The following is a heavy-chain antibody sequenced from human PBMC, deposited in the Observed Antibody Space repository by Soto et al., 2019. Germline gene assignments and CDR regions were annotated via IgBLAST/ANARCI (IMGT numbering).Heavy chain of an antibody. Sequence: GGSLRLSCAASGFTFSSYGMHWVRQAPGKGLEWVAVIWYDGSNKYYADSVKGRFTISRDNSKNTLYLQMNSLRAEDTAVYYCARDLATYGDYVYYYYYYGMDVWGQGTTVTVSS. J-gene: IGHJ6*02. CDR1: GFTFSSYG. CDR2: IWYDGSNK. V-gene: IGHV3-33*01. D-gene: IGHD4-17*01. CDR3: ARDLATYGDYVYYYYYYGMDV.